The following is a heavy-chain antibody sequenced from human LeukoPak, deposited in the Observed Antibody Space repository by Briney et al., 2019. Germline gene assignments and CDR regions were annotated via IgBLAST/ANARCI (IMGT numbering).Heavy chain of an antibody. CDR3: ARDGGTRLKYSFGYGDS. D-gene: IGHD3-22*01. V-gene: IGHV3-48*04. Sequence: GGSLRLSCAASGFTFSTYSMNWVRQFPGKGLECISYISTGGSTIYYADSVKGRFTISRDNAKNSLYLQMNSLRAEDTAVYYCARDGGTRLKYSFGYGDSWGQGTLVTVSS. J-gene: IGHJ4*02. CDR1: GFTFSTYS. CDR2: ISTGGSTI.